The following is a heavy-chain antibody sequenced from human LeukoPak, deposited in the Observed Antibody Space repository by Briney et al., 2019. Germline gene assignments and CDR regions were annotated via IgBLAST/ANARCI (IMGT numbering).Heavy chain of an antibody. V-gene: IGHV1-69*05. CDR1: GGTFSSYT. D-gene: IGHD2-2*02. CDR2: IIPIFGTA. CDR3: ARDLRCSSTSCYTDGDGY. J-gene: IGHJ4*02. Sequence: ASVKVSCKASGGTFSSYTISWVRQAPGQELEWMGGIIPIFGTANYAQKFQGRVTITTDESTSTAYMGLSSLRSEDTAVYYCARDLRCSSTSCYTDGDGYWGQGTLVTVSS.